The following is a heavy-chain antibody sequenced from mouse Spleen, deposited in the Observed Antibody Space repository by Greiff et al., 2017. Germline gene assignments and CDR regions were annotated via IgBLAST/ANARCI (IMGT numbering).Heavy chain of an antibody. V-gene: IGHV1-80*01. CDR3: ARLTVVAGRKNYFDY. D-gene: IGHD1-1*01. J-gene: IGHJ2*01. CDR1: GYAFSSYW. CDR2: IYPGDGDT. Sequence: QVQLQQSGAELVKPGASVKISCKASGYAFSSYWMNWVKQRPGKGLEWIGQIYPGDGDTNYNGKFKGKATLTADKSSSTAYMQLSSLTSEDSAVYFCARLTVVAGRKNYFDYWGQGTTLTVSS.